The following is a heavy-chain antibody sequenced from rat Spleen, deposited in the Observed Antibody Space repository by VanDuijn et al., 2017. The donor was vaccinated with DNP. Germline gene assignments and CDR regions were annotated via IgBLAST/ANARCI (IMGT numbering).Heavy chain of an antibody. D-gene: IGHD1-2*01. CDR1: GFTFSNYY. Sequence: EVQLVESGGGLVQPGRSMKLSCAASGFTFSNYYMAWVRQAPTKGLEWVASISTGGGNTYYRDSVKGRFTISRDNAKNTQYLQMDSLRSEDTATYYCASYSSYKGYAMDAWGQGTSVTVSS. CDR2: ISTGGGNT. V-gene: IGHV5-25*01. J-gene: IGHJ4*01. CDR3: ASYSSYKGYAMDA.